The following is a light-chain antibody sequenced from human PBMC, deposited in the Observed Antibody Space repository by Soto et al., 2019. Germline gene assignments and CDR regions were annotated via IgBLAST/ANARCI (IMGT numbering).Light chain of an antibody. CDR3: SSWTSSTTQV. CDR2: EVN. Sequence: QSALTQPASVSGSPGQSISISCTGTSSDVGGYNYVSWYQQHPGKAPKLMIYEVNSRPSGVSNRFSGSKSGNTASLTISGLQAEDEADYYCSSWTSSTTQVLGGGTKLTV. V-gene: IGLV2-14*01. J-gene: IGLJ3*02. CDR1: SSDVGGYNY.